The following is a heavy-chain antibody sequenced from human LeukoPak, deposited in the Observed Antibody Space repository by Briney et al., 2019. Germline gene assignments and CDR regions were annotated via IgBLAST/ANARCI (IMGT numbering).Heavy chain of an antibody. CDR3: ARHPFLYCSGGTCQGGDAFDI. V-gene: IGHV4-4*07. J-gene: IGHJ3*02. D-gene: IGHD2-15*01. CDR2: IYTSGNT. CDR1: GDSISSYY. Sequence: SETLSLTCTVSGDSISSYYWSWIRQPAGKGLEWIGRIYTSGNTNYNPSLKSRVTVSVDTSKNQFSLKLSSVTAADTAVYYCARHPFLYCSGGTCQGGDAFDIWGQGTMVTVSS.